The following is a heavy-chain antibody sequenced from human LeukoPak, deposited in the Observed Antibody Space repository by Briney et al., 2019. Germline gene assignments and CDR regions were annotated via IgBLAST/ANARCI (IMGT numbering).Heavy chain of an antibody. CDR2: IIGNGDST. V-gene: IGHV3-23*01. CDR3: AKGSKGTYDY. J-gene: IGHJ4*02. CDR1: GFTFSNYV. Sequence: PGGSLRLSCVASGFTFSNYVMAWVRQAPGKGLEYVSSIIGNGDSTYYADSVKGRFTISRDNSKSTLYLQMNSLRAEDTAIYYCAKGSKGTYDYWGQGTLVTVSS.